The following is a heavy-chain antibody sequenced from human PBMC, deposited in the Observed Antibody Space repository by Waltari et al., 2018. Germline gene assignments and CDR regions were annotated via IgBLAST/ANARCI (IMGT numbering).Heavy chain of an antibody. V-gene: IGHV3-30-3*01. D-gene: IGHD6-19*01. J-gene: IGHJ2*01. CDR1: GFTFSSYA. CDR3: ASQWLANWYFDL. CDR2: ISDDGSNK. Sequence: QVQLVESGGGVVQPGRSLRLSCAASGFTFSSYAMHWVRQAPGQGLEWVAVISDDGSNKYYADSVKGRFTISRDNSKNTLYLQMNSLRAEDTAVYYCASQWLANWYFDLWGRGTLVTVSS.